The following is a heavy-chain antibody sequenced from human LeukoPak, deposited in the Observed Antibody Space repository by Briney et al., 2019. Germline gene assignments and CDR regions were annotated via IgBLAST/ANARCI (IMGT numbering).Heavy chain of an antibody. CDR1: GYTFTSYA. D-gene: IGHD3-9*01. CDR2: INTNTGNP. CDR3: ARDRIRGILRYFGY. J-gene: IGHJ4*02. V-gene: IGHV7-4-1*02. Sequence: EASVKVSCKASGYTFTSYAMNWVRQAPGQGLEWMGWINTNTGNPTYAQGFTGRFVFSLDTSVSTAYLQISSLKAEDTAVYYCARDRIRGILRYFGYWGQGTLVTVSS.